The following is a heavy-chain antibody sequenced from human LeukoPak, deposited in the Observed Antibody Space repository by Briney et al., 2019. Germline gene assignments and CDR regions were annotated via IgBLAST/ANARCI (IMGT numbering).Heavy chain of an antibody. Sequence: GGSLRLSCAASGFTFSDYYMSWIRQAPGKGLEWVSYISSSSSYTNYADSAKGRFTISRDNAKNSLYLQMNSLRAEDTAVYYCARDRGYYDSSAHLDYWGQGTLVTVSS. D-gene: IGHD3-22*01. J-gene: IGHJ4*02. CDR1: GFTFSDYY. CDR3: ARDRGYYDSSAHLDY. CDR2: ISSSSSYT. V-gene: IGHV3-11*06.